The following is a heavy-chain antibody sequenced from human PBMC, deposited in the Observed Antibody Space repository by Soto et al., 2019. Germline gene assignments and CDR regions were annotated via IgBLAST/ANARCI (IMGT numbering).Heavy chain of an antibody. Sequence: SETLSLTCAVYGGSFSGYYWSWIRQPPGKGLEWIGEINHSGSTNYNPSLKSRVTISVDTSKNQFSLKLSSVTAADTAVYYCARGRDSSSYQRSFDYWGQGTLVTVSS. CDR1: GGSFSGYY. D-gene: IGHD6-13*01. CDR3: ARGRDSSSYQRSFDY. V-gene: IGHV4-34*01. J-gene: IGHJ4*02. CDR2: INHSGST.